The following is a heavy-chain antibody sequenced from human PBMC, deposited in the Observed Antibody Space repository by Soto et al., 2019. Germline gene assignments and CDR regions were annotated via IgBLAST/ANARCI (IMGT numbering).Heavy chain of an antibody. CDR2: IDKSGVNT. CDR3: TPDSGGGEFDC. Sequence: GGALRLSCAAPGLTLSDYSLRLGRQAPGKGLEWVSSIDKSGVNTRHADSVKGRFTTSRDNSKNTLYLQMNSLSADDAAIYYCTPDSGGGEFDCWGQGTQVTVSS. V-gene: IGHV3-23*01. CDR1: GLTLSDYS. D-gene: IGHD6-19*01. J-gene: IGHJ4*02.